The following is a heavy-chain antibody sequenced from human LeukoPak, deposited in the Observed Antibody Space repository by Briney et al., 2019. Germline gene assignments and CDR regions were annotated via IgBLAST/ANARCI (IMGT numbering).Heavy chain of an antibody. D-gene: IGHD2-2*01. CDR3: ARDRGGVPAAMLSSPDY. Sequence: GGSLRLSCAASGFTFSSYVMHWVRQTPGKGLEWVSSISSSSSYIYYADSVKGRFTISRDNAKNSLYLQMNSLRAEDTAVYYCARDRGGVPAAMLSSPDYWGQGTLVTVSS. CDR2: ISSSSSYI. CDR1: GFTFSSYV. V-gene: IGHV3-21*01. J-gene: IGHJ4*02.